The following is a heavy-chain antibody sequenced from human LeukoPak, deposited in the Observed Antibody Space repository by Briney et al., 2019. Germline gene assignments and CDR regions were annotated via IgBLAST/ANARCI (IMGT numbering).Heavy chain of an antibody. D-gene: IGHD6-13*01. Sequence: PSETLSLTCTVSGDSISSASYYWGWIRQPPGKGLEWIGSIYYAGSTYYNPSLKSRVTISVDVSKTQFYLKLSPVTAADTAVYYCARQLSRSSWYYFDHWGQGTLVTVSS. CDR1: GDSISSASYY. CDR3: ARQLSRSSWYYFDH. V-gene: IGHV4-39*01. J-gene: IGHJ4*02. CDR2: IYYAGST.